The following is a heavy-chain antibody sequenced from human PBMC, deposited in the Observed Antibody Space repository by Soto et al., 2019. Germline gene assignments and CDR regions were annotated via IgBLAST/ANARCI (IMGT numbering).Heavy chain of an antibody. D-gene: IGHD1-26*01. CDR2: ISWNSGSI. CDR3: AKDIGSGSYWGSYYYYGMDV. J-gene: IGHJ6*02. V-gene: IGHV3-9*01. Sequence: PGGSLRLSCAASGFTFDDYAMHWVRQAPGKGLEWVSGISWNSGSIGYADSVKGRFTISRDNAKNSLYLQMNSLRAEDTALYYCAKDIGSGSYWGSYYYYGMDVWGQGTTVTVSS. CDR1: GFTFDDYA.